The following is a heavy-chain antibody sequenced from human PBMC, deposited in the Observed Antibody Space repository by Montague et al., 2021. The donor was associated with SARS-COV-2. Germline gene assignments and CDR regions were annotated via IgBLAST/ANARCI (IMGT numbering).Heavy chain of an antibody. CDR2: FYYSGNT. V-gene: IGHV4-39*01. D-gene: IGHD4-23*01. CDR1: GGSVRSSNYC. CDR3: ARGARMYGGLVDY. J-gene: IGHJ4*02. Sequence: SETLSLTCTVSGGSVRSSNYCWSWIRQPPGKGLEWIANFYYSGNTYYNPSLKSRVTISVDTSNNQFSLKLSSVTAADTAVYYCARGARMYGGLVDYWGQGTLVTVSS.